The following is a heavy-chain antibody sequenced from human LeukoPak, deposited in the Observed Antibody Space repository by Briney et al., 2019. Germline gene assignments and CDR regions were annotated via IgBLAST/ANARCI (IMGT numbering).Heavy chain of an antibody. V-gene: IGHV4-39*01. Sequence: PSETLSLTCTVSGGSISSSSYYWGWIRQPPGKGLEWIGTIYYSGSTYYNPSLKSRVTISVDTSTNQFSLKLSSVTAADTAVFYCARALVDCGSSSGSGLFDYWGQGTLVTVSS. CDR1: GGSISSSSYY. CDR3: ARALVDCGSSSGSGLFDY. J-gene: IGHJ4*02. D-gene: IGHD6-6*01. CDR2: IYYSGST.